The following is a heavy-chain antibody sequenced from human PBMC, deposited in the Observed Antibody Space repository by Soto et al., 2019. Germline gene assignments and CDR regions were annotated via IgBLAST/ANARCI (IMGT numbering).Heavy chain of an antibody. J-gene: IGHJ6*02. CDR1: GFIFDEYA. CDR3: AKDIMGGGEVDYYGMAG. Sequence: EMQLVESGGGLVQPGRSLRLSCAASGFIFDEYAMYWVRQAPGKGLEWVSGISWNSGTTGYADSVKGRFTISRDNAKNSLYLQMNSRRVEDTALYYGAKDIMGGGEVDYYGMAGWGQGTTVTVSS. CDR2: ISWNSGTT. V-gene: IGHV3-9*01. D-gene: IGHD3-16*01.